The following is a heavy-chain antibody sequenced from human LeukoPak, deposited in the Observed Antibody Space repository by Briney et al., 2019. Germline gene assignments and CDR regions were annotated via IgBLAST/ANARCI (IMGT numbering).Heavy chain of an antibody. J-gene: IGHJ5*02. CDR2: INPSGGST. V-gene: IGHV1-46*01. Sequence: GGSLRLSCTASGFIFRTYNLHWVRQAPGQGLEWMGIINPSGGSTSYAQKFQGRVTMTRDTSTSTVYMELSSLRSEDTAVYYCAREQRPGDYVPNWFDPWGQGTLVTVSS. CDR1: GFIFRTYN. D-gene: IGHD4-17*01. CDR3: AREQRPGDYVPNWFDP.